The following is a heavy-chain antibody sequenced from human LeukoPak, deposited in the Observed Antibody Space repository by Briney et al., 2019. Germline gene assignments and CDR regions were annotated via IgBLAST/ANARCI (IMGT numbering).Heavy chain of an antibody. CDR3: ASGGGYDYQFDH. V-gene: IGHV4-59*01. D-gene: IGHD5-12*01. CDR2: IYYSGST. J-gene: IGHJ4*02. Sequence: SETLSLTCTVSGDSMSGYYWSWIRQPPGKGLVWIGYIYYSGSTKSNPSLTSRVSISVDTSKNQFSLNLTSVTAADTAVYYCASGGGYDYQFDHWGQGALVSVSS. CDR1: GDSMSGYY.